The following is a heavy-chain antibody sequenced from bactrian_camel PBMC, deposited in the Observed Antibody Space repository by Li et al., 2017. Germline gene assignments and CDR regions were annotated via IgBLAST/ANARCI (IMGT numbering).Heavy chain of an antibody. D-gene: IGHD4*01. Sequence: VQLVESGGGSVQAGGSLTLSCAVSGFTFGDSGLSWVRQAPGKGLEWVASISSGGDKLFYADSVEGRFAISRDNAKNTVYLQLNSLKTEDTAVYYCATFFYSDYDGFGYWGQGTQVTVS. CDR2: ISSGGDKL. J-gene: IGHJ6*01. CDR3: ATFFYSDYDGFGY. CDR1: GFTFGDSG. V-gene: IGHV3S40*01.